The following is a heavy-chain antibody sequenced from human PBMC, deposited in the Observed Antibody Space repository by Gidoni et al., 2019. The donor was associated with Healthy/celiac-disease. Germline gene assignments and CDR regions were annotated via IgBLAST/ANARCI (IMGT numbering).Heavy chain of an antibody. D-gene: IGHD5-12*01. CDR3: ARAITRGGYSGYVGDAFDI. V-gene: IGHV3-74*01. Sequence: EVQLVESGGGFVQPGGSLRLSCAASGFTFSSYWMHGVRQAPGKGRVWVSRINSDGSSTSYADSVKGRFTISRDNAKNTLYLQMNSLRAEDTAVYYCARAITRGGYSGYVGDAFDIWGQGTMVTVSS. CDR2: INSDGSST. J-gene: IGHJ3*02. CDR1: GFTFSSYW.